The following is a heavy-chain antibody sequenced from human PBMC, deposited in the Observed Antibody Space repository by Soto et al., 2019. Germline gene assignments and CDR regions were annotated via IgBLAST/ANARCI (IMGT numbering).Heavy chain of an antibody. CDR1: GYSFTSYW. CDR2: IYPGDSYT. J-gene: IGHJ6*02. V-gene: IGHV5-51*01. Sequence: GESLKISCKGSGYSFTSYWIGWVRQMPGKGLEWMGIIYPGDSYTNYSPSFQGHVTISADKSISTAYLQWSSLKASDTAMFYFARHCSSTSCDYYYYGMDVWGQGTTVTVSS. D-gene: IGHD2-2*01. CDR3: ARHCSSTSCDYYYYGMDV.